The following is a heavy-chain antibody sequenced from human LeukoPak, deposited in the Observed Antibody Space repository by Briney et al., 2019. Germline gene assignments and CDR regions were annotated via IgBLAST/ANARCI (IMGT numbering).Heavy chain of an antibody. CDR2: IFNGGST. D-gene: IGHD6-13*01. V-gene: IGHV4-59*11. J-gene: IGHJ4*02. Sequence: SETLSLTCTVSGGSINGHYWSWIRQPPGKGLEWIGYIFNGGSTNYNPSLKSRVFMSLDTSRDQFSLRLSSVTAADTAIYYCASRPAGSTWYGVFDFWSQGTLVTVSS. CDR1: GGSINGHY. CDR3: ASRPAGSTWYGVFDF.